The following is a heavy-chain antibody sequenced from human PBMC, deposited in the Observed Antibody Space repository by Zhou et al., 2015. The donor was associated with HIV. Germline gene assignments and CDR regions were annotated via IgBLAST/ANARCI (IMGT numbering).Heavy chain of an antibody. Sequence: QVQLVESGGGVVQPGRSLRLSCAASGFTFSSYGMHWVRQAPGKGLEWVAVIWYDGSNKYYADSVKGRFTISRDNSKNTLYLQMNSLRAEDTAVYYCARPVVVTAPWSAFDIWGQGTMVTVSS. CDR1: GFTFSSYG. J-gene: IGHJ3*02. V-gene: IGHV3-33*01. D-gene: IGHD2-21*02. CDR2: IWYDGSNK. CDR3: ARPVVVTAPWSAFDI.